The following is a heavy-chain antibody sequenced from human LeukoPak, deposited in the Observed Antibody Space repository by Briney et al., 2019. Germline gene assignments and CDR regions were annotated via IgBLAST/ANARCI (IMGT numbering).Heavy chain of an antibody. CDR1: GGSFSSYY. CDR3: AREGVATIEYFDY. J-gene: IGHJ4*02. V-gene: IGHV4-4*07. D-gene: IGHD5-12*01. Sequence: SETLSLTCAVYGGSFSSYYWSWIRQPAGKGLEWIGRIYTSGSTNYNPSLKSRVTMSVDTSKNQFSLKLSSVTAADTAVYYCAREGVATIEYFDYWGQGTLVTVSS. CDR2: IYTSGST.